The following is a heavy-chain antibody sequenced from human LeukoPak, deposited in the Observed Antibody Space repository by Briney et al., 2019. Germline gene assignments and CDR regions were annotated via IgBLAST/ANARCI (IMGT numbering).Heavy chain of an antibody. CDR3: AREQLVRTWSFDY. D-gene: IGHD6-13*01. Sequence: GGSLRLSCAASGFTFSSYGMHWVRQAPGKGLEWVAVIWYDGSNKYYADSVKGRFTISRDNSKNTLYLQMNGLRAEDTAVYYCAREQLVRTWSFDYWGQGTLVTVSS. V-gene: IGHV3-33*01. CDR2: IWYDGSNK. CDR1: GFTFSSYG. J-gene: IGHJ4*02.